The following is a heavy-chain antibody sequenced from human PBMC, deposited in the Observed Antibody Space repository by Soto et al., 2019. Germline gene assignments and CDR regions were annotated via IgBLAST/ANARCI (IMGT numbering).Heavy chain of an antibody. D-gene: IGHD4-17*01. CDR3: ARPTDYHYGMQV. Sequence: GESLKISCKGSGYNFHTYWIAWVRQMPGKGLEWMGFIYPHDSDTRYSPSFRGPVTISADKSINTAYLQWTSLKASDTAIYFCARPTDYHYGMQVWGQGTRVTVSS. CDR2: IYPHDSDT. J-gene: IGHJ6*02. CDR1: GYNFHTYW. V-gene: IGHV5-51*01.